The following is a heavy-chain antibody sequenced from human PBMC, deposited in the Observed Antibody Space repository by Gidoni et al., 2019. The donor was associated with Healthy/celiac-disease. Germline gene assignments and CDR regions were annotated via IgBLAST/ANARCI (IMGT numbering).Heavy chain of an antibody. J-gene: IGHJ5*02. V-gene: IGHV2-5*01. CDR3: AHPYCSSTSCYFGGTNWFDP. Sequence: QITLKESGPTLVKPTQTLTLTCTFSGFSLSTSGVGVAWIRQPPGKALEWLALIYWNDDKRYSPSLKSRLTITKDTSKNQVVLTITNMDPVDTATYYCAHPYCSSTSCYFGGTNWFDPWGQGTLVTVSS. CDR1: GFSLSTSGVG. D-gene: IGHD2-2*01. CDR2: IYWNDDK.